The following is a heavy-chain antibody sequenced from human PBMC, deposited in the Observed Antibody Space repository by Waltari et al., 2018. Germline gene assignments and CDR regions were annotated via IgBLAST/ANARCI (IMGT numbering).Heavy chain of an antibody. Sequence: QLQLQESGPGLVKPSETLSLTCTVSGGSISSSSYSWGWIRQPPGKGLEWIGSIYYSGSTYYNPSLKSRVTISVDTSKNQFSLKLSSVTAADTAVYYCATQEAGAFDIWGQGTMVTVSS. CDR3: ATQEAGAFDI. D-gene: IGHD6-19*01. CDR1: GGSISSSSYS. J-gene: IGHJ3*02. CDR2: IYYSGST. V-gene: IGHV4-39*01.